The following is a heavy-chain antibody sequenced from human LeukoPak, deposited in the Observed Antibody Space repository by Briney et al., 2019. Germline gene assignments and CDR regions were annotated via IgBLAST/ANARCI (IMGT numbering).Heavy chain of an antibody. CDR3: ASQIDAIEI. V-gene: IGHV4-39*01. J-gene: IGHJ3*02. Sequence: SGTLSLTCTVYGGSTSSSRYYWGWTRHPPWKRLEWIGSIYYSGSAYYNPARNTRITISVDTSKNQYSLKLSSVTAADSAVYCCASQIDAIEIWGQGTMVTVAS. CDR2: IYYSGSA. CDR1: GGSTSSSRYY.